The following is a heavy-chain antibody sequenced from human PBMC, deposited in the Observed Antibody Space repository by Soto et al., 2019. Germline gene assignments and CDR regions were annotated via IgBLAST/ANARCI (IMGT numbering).Heavy chain of an antibody. CDR1: ALTFRNEA. CDR3: VNLPCRQMSCPDY. J-gene: IGHJ4*02. Sequence: PGGALRLSCSASALTFRNEAIHWVRQAPGKGLEYVAGIKYNGDGTYYADSVRGRFTISRDNSKNTLYLQMSSLRPEDTAVYFCVNLPCRQMSCPDYWGQGT. V-gene: IGHV3-64D*06. CDR2: IKYNGDGT.